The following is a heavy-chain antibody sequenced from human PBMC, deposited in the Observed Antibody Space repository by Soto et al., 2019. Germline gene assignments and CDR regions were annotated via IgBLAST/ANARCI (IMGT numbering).Heavy chain of an antibody. CDR2: ISGSGGST. V-gene: IGHV3-23*01. J-gene: IGHJ4*02. D-gene: IGHD6-13*01. CDR3: ARGSSAGKGSPPDF. CDR1: GFTFSSFA. Sequence: GGSLRLSCAASGFTFSSFAMSWVRQAPGKGLDWVSAISGSGGSTYSADSVKGRFTISRDNSKNTLYLQMSSLRAEDTAVYYCARGSSAGKGSPPDFWGQGSLVTVSS.